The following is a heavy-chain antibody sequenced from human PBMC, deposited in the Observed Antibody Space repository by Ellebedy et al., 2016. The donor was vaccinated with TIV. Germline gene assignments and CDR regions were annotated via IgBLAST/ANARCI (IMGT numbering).Heavy chain of an antibody. V-gene: IGHV3-74*01. CDR2: ITNSGDRT. Sequence: GGSLRLXXEGSGFTFSGYWMTWVRQAPGKGLEWVSSITNSGDRTNYADSVKGRFTISRDNAKNTLYLQMNSLRAEDTAVYYCAREGYYGSGTYTPCLGYWGQGTLVTVSS. CDR1: GFTFSGYW. CDR3: AREGYYGSGTYTPCLGY. J-gene: IGHJ4*02. D-gene: IGHD3-10*01.